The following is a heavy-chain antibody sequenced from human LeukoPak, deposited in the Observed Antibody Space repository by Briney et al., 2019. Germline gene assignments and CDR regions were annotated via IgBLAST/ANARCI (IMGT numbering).Heavy chain of an antibody. V-gene: IGHV1-46*01. D-gene: IGHD1-26*01. J-gene: IGHJ4*02. CDR1: VHTFTSYY. CDR2: INPSGGST. Sequence: ASVKLSCKASVHTFTSYYMHCVRHAPAQGLECMGIINPSGGSTSYAQKFQGRVTMTRDTSTSTVYMELSSLSSEDTAVHYCARAVVGATRGIDYWGQGTLVTVSS. CDR3: ARAVVGATRGIDY.